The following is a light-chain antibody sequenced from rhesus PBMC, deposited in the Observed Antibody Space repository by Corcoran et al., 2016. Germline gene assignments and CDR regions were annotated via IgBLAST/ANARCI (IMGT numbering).Light chain of an antibody. CDR3: LQYSRSPYS. J-gene: IGKJ2*01. Sequence: DIQMTQSPSSLSASVGDTVTITCRASQSISSWLAWYQQKPVKAPKLLIYKASSLQSGVPSRFCGSGSGTDFTLTISSLQPEDFATYYCLQYSRSPYSFGQGTKVEIK. CDR1: QSISSW. CDR2: KAS. V-gene: IGKV1-22*01.